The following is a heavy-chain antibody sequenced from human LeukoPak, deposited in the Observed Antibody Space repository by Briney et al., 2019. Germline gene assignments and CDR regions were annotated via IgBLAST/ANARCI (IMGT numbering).Heavy chain of an antibody. V-gene: IGHV4-59*12. CDR3: ARANGLFAFDI. D-gene: IGHD2-2*03. Sequence: SETLSLTCTVSGGSISSYYWSWIRQPPGKGLEWIGYIYYSGSTNYNPSLKSRVTISVDTSKNQFSLKLSSVTAADTAVYYCARANGLFAFDIWGQGTMVTVSS. CDR1: GGSISSYY. CDR2: IYYSGST. J-gene: IGHJ3*02.